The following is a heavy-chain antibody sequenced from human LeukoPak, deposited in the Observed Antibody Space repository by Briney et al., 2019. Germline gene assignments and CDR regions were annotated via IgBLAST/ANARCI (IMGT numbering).Heavy chain of an antibody. V-gene: IGHV4-59*01. CDR2: IYYNGYT. CDR3: ARDRHWTNDWVFDY. D-gene: IGHD1/OR15-1a*01. CDR1: GGSIGTYY. J-gene: IGHJ4*02. Sequence: SETLSLTCTVSGGSIGTYYWSWIRQPPGKGLEWIGYIYYNGYTDYNPSLKSRVTISVHTSKNQFSLKLSSVTAADTAVYYCARDRHWTNDWVFDYWGQGTLVTVSS.